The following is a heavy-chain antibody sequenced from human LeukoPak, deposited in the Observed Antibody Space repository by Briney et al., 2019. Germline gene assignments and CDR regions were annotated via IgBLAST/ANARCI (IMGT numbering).Heavy chain of an antibody. CDR3: ATLPRYDSSGYYYARPFDY. CDR1: GGSFSGYY. V-gene: IGHV4-34*01. J-gene: IGHJ4*02. Sequence: PSETLSLTCAVYGGSFSGYYWSWIRQPPGKGLEWIGEINHSGSTNYNPSLKSRVTTSVDTSKNQFSLKLSSVTAADTAVYYCATLPRYDSSGYYYARPFDYWGQGTLVTVSS. D-gene: IGHD3-22*01. CDR2: INHSGST.